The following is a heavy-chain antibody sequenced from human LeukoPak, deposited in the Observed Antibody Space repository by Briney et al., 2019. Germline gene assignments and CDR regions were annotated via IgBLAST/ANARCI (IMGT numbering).Heavy chain of an antibody. V-gene: IGHV1-18*01. D-gene: IGHD3-22*01. CDR2: ISAYNGNT. CDR3: ARDSGIGGAYYDSSGYYYEFDP. CDR1: GYTFTSYG. J-gene: IGHJ5*02. Sequence: GASVKVSCKASGYTFTSYGISWVRQAPGQGLEWMGWISAYNGNTNYAQKLQGRVTMTTDTSTSTAYMELRNLRSDDTAVYYCARDSGIGGAYYDSSGYYYEFDPWGQRTLVTVSS.